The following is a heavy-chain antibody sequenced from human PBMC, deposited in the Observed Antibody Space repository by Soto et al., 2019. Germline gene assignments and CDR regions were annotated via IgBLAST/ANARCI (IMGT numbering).Heavy chain of an antibody. D-gene: IGHD6-19*01. CDR2: TSFDGGKK. CDR1: GFTVDIYG. CDR3: AKDTDDTAVAGLVHYMDV. J-gene: IGHJ6*03. Sequence: QLQLQESGGGVVQPGRSLRLSCAASGFTVDIYGMHWVRQAPGKGLEWVAVTSFDGGKKYYGDSVKGRFTISRDNSKNTLYLQMNSLRVEDTAVYYCAKDTDDTAVAGLVHYMDVWGKGTTVIVSS. V-gene: IGHV3-30*18.